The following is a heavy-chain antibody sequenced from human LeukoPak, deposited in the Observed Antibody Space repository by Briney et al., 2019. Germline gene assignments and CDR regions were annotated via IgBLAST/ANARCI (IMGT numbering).Heavy chain of an antibody. CDR2: IYTGDSGT. Sequence: GESLKISCKGSGYSFATYWFGWVRQMPGKGLEWMGIIYTGDSGTKYSPSFQGQVTISVDKSISTAYLQWSSLKASDTAMYYCAAALAPAAEPADYWGQGTLVTVSS. J-gene: IGHJ4*02. CDR3: AAALAPAAEPADY. CDR1: GYSFATYW. V-gene: IGHV5-51*01. D-gene: IGHD2-2*01.